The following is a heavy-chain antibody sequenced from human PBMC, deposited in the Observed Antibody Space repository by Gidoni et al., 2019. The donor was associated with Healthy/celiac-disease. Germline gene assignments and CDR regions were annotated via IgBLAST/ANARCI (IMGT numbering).Heavy chain of an antibody. J-gene: IGHJ4*02. CDR1: GGSIRSGGYY. D-gene: IGHD3-16*01. CDR2: IYYSGST. V-gene: IGHV4-31*03. CDR3: ARDMTDGQKYYFDY. Sequence: QVQLQESGPGLVKPSQTLSLTCPVSGGSIRSGGYYWSWIRQHPGKGLEWIGYIYYSGSTYYNPSLKSRVTISVDTSKNQFSLKLSSVTAADTAVYYCARDMTDGQKYYFDYWGQGTLVTVSS.